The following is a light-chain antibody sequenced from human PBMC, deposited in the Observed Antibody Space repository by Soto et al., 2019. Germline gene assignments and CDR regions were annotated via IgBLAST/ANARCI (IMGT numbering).Light chain of an antibody. CDR3: QQYYSYPYT. V-gene: IGKV1-8*01. Sequence: AIRMTQSPSSFSASTGDRVTITCRASQGITSYLAWYQQKPGKAPKLLIYAASTLQSGVPSRFSGSGSGTDFTLTISRLQSEDFATYYCQQYYSYPYTFGQGTNLEIK. CDR2: AAS. J-gene: IGKJ2*01. CDR1: QGITSY.